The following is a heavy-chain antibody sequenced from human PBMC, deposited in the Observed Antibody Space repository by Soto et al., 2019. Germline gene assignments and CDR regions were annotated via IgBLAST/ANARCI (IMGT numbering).Heavy chain of an antibody. V-gene: IGHV4-59*08. CDR2: IYYSGST. Sequence: SETLSLTSTVSGNSISSYYWSWIRQPPGKGLEWIGYIYYSGSTNYNPSLKSRVTISVDTSKNQFSLKLSSVTAADTAVYYCERHRLITIFGVVPNFDYWGQGTLVTVSS. D-gene: IGHD3-3*01. CDR3: ERHRLITIFGVVPNFDY. J-gene: IGHJ4*02. CDR1: GNSISSYY.